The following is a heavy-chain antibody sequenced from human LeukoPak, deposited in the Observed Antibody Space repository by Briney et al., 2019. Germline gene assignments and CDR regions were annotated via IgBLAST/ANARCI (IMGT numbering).Heavy chain of an antibody. V-gene: IGHV4-34*01. CDR1: GGSFSGYY. CDR3: ARRARGYCSSTSCYPFDY. Sequence: SETLSLTCAVYGGSFSGYYWSWIRQPPGKGLEWISEINHSGSTNYNPSLKSRVTISVDTSKNQFSLKLSSVTAADTAVYYCARRARGYCSSTSCYPFDYSGQGTLVTVSS. CDR2: INHSGST. J-gene: IGHJ4*02. D-gene: IGHD2-2*01.